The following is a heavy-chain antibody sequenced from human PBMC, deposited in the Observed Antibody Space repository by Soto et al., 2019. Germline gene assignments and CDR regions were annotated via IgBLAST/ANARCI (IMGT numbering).Heavy chain of an antibody. D-gene: IGHD1-7*01. V-gene: IGHV4-39*01. CDR1: GGSITPSNYY. J-gene: IGHJ6*02. Sequence: QLQLQESGPGLVKPSETLSLTCTVSGGSITPSNYYWGWIRQTPGRELEWIGSIYHSGSAYYNPSLKSRVPISVDTSRTQFYLKLSFVTAADTAVYFCARHSGMGTANYNGVDVWGLGTKVTVSS. CDR3: ARHSGMGTANYNGVDV. CDR2: IYHSGSA.